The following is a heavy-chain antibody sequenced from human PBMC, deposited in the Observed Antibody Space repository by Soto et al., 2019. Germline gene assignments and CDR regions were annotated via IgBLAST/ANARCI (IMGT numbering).Heavy chain of an antibody. J-gene: IGHJ4*02. V-gene: IGHV4-30-4*01. D-gene: IGHD2-15*01. CDR3: ARARGARYFDY. CDR1: GGSISSGDYY. CDR2: IYYSGST. Sequence: QVQLQESGPGLVKPSQTLSLTCTVSGGSISSGDYYWSWIRQPPGKGLEWIGYIYYSGSTYYNPSLKSRVSKAVDTSKNQFSLKLSSVTAADTAVYYCARARGARYFDYWGQGTLVTVSS.